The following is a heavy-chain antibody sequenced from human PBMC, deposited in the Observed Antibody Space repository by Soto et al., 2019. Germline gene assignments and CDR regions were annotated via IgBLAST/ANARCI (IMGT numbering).Heavy chain of an antibody. D-gene: IGHD3-22*01. J-gene: IGHJ4*02. V-gene: IGHV3-48*03. Sequence: GGSLRLSCAASGFTFSSYEMNWVRQAPGKGLEWVSYISSSGSTIYYADSVKGRFTISRDNAKNSLYLQMNSLRAEDTAVYYCARTPTLYYYDSSGYWVGYFDYWGQGTLVTVS. CDR3: ARTPTLYYYDSSGYWVGYFDY. CDR2: ISSSGSTI. CDR1: GFTFSSYE.